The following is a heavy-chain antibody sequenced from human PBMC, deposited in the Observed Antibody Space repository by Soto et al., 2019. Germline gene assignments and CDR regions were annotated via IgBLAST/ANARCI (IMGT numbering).Heavy chain of an antibody. J-gene: IGHJ4*02. CDR2: ISGAGDGA. V-gene: IGHV3-23*01. CDR1: GFTFTNYA. Sequence: EVQLLGSGGGLIQPGGSLRLSCAASGFTFTNYAMSWVRQAPGKGLEWVSSISGAGDGAYHADSVRGRFTISRDNSKNTLYLEMNSLRAEDTAIYYCAKDSGTDCTSTSCVHYFASWGQGTLVTVSS. D-gene: IGHD2-2*01. CDR3: AKDSGTDCTSTSCVHYFAS.